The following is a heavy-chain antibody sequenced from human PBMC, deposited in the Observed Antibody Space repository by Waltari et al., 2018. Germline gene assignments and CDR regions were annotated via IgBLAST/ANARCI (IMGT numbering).Heavy chain of an antibody. J-gene: IGHJ4*02. CDR1: GFTFSSSE. D-gene: IGHD5-18*01. Sequence: EVQLVESGGGLVQPGGSLRLSCAVSGFTFSSSEMNWVRQAPGKGLEWVSYISSSGSTIYYADSVKGRFTIARDNAKNSLYLQMNSLRPEDTAVYYCARPLRSGDTYGGDYWGQGTLVTVSS. V-gene: IGHV3-48*03. CDR2: ISSSGSTI. CDR3: ARPLRSGDTYGGDY.